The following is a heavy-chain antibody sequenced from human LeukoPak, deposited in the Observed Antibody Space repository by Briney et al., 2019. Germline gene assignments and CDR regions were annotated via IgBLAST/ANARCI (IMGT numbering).Heavy chain of an antibody. CDR1: GFTFNDYA. J-gene: IGHJ4*02. CDR3: AKGLRGCSGNACYYFFDF. D-gene: IGHD2/OR15-2a*01. Sequence: GGSLRLSCAASGFTFNDYAMTWVRQAPGKGLEWVSAITGSGSNTYYAASAKGRSTISRDNSKNSLDLQMNSLRAEDTAVYYCAKGLRGCSGNACYYFFDFWGQGALVTVSS. V-gene: IGHV3-23*01. CDR2: ITGSGSNT.